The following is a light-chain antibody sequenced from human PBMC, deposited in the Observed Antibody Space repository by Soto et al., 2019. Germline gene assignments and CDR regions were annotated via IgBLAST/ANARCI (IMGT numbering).Light chain of an antibody. V-gene: IGKV1-9*01. CDR3: QQLNSYPRRSRT. J-gene: IGKJ4*01. CDR1: PGISSY. Sequence: DIQLTQSPSFLSASVGDRVTITCRASPGISSYLAWYQQKPGKAPKLLIYATSTLQSGVPSRFSRSGSGTDFTLTISSLQPEDFATYYCQQLNSYPRRSRTFGGGTKVEIK. CDR2: ATS.